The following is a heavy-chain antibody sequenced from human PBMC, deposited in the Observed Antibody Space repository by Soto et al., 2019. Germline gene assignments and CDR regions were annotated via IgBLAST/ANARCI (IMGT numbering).Heavy chain of an antibody. Sequence: QVQLQQSGPGLVKPSQTLSLTCAISGDSVSSNSAAWNWIRQSPSRGLEWLGRTYYRSKWYNDYGVSVKIRITIKPDPSKNPFSRQLNSVTPEDTAVYYCARDQSLDSSGWYVSLYCYYYGMDVWGQGTTVTVSS. CDR1: GDSVSSNSAA. CDR3: ARDQSLDSSGWYVSLYCYYYGMDV. J-gene: IGHJ6*02. CDR2: TYYRSKWYN. D-gene: IGHD6-19*01. V-gene: IGHV6-1*01.